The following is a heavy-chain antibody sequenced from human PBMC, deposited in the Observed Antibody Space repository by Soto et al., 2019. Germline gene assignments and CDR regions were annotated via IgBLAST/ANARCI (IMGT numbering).Heavy chain of an antibody. CDR1: GYRFTKYW. J-gene: IGHJ4*02. CDR3: ARYAGDSSPYFLDY. CDR2: IYPGDSDT. V-gene: IGHV5-51*01. D-gene: IGHD6-6*01. Sequence: GESLKISCRASGYRFTKYWIVWVRQMSGKGLECLGIIYPGDSDTRYSPSFQGQVTISADKSISTAYLQWSSLKASDTAMYYCARYAGDSSPYFLDYWGQGTLVTVSS.